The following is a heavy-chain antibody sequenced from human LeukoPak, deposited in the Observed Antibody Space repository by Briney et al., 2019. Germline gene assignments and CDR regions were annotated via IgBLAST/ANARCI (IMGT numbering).Heavy chain of an antibody. J-gene: IGHJ5*02. CDR3: AKEGFCSSTSCLRSPFDP. Sequence: GGSLRLSCAASGFTFSSYSISWIRQAPGKGLEWVSYISSNSGTIYYADSVKGRFTISRDNTKNSLFLQMNNLRAEDTAVYCCAKEGFCSSTSCLRSPFDPWGQGTLVTVSS. D-gene: IGHD2-2*01. CDR1: GFTFSSYS. V-gene: IGHV3-48*04. CDR2: ISSNSGTI.